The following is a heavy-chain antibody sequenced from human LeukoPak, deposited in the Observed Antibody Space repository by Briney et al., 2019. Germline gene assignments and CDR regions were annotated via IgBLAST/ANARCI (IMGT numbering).Heavy chain of an antibody. D-gene: IGHD3-10*01. Sequence: GGSLRLSCAASGFTFDDYGMHWVRQAPGKGLEWVSLISGDGGSTYYADPVKGRFTISRDNAKSSLYLQMNSLRAEDTAVYYCARDEAVRGQQLGGDYYYYYMDVWGKGTTVTVSS. V-gene: IGHV3-43*02. CDR3: ARDEAVRGQQLGGDYYYYYMDV. J-gene: IGHJ6*03. CDR1: GFTFDDYG. CDR2: ISGDGGST.